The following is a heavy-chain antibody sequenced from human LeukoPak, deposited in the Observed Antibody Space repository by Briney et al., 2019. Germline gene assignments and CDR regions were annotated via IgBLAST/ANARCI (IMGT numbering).Heavy chain of an antibody. CDR2: IYSGGST. V-gene: IGHV3-66*01. D-gene: IGHD4-17*01. CDR1: GLTFSSYA. Sequence: PGGSLRLSCAASGLTFSSYAMSWVRQAPGKGLEWVSVIYSGGSTYYADSVKGRFTISRDNSKYTLYLQTNSLRAEDTAVYYCARLGTYGDYGFDYWGQGTLVTVSS. J-gene: IGHJ4*02. CDR3: ARLGTYGDYGFDY.